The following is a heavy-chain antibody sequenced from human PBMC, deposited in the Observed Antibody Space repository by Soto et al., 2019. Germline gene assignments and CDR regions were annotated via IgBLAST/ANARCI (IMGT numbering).Heavy chain of an antibody. CDR2: INPNSGGT. D-gene: IGHD2-2*01. J-gene: IGHJ6*02. CDR3: ARGGVVPATPRPTYYYYYYGMDV. V-gene: IGHV1-2*02. Sequence: ASVKVSCKASGYTFTGYYMHWVRQAPGQGLEWMGWINPNSGGTNYAQKFQGRVTMTRDTSISTAYMELSRLRSDDTAVYYCARGGVVPATPRPTYYYYYYGMDVWGQGTTVTVSS. CDR1: GYTFTGYY.